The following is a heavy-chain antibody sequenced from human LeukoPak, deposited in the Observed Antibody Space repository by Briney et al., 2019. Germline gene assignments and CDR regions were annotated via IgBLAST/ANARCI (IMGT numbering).Heavy chain of an antibody. CDR3: ARVYYSSSYDYWYFDL. CDR2: IYYSGNT. CDR1: GVSISSSNSY. J-gene: IGHJ2*01. D-gene: IGHD6-13*01. V-gene: IGHV4-39*07. Sequence: SETLSLTCTVSGVSISSSNSYWGWIRQPPGKGLEWIGSIYYSGNTYYNASLKSQVSISIDTSKNQFSLKLSSVTAADTAVYYCARVYYSSSYDYWYFDLWGRGTLVTVSS.